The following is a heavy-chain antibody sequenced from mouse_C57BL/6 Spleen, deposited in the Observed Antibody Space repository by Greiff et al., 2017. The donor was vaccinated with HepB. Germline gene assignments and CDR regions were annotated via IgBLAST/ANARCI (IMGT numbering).Heavy chain of an antibody. CDR3: ARQAYYGSYFDY. D-gene: IGHD1-1*01. V-gene: IGHV1-72*01. Sequence: QVQLQQPGAELVKPGASVKLSCKASGYTFTSYWMHWVKQSPGQGLEWIGRIDPNSGGTKYNEKFKSKATLTVDKPSSTAYMQLSSLTSEDSAVYYCARQAYYGSYFDYWGQGTTLTVSS. CDR1: GYTFTSYW. CDR2: IDPNSGGT. J-gene: IGHJ2*01.